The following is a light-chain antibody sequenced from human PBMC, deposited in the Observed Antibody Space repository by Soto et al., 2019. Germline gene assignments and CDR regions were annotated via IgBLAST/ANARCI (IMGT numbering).Light chain of an antibody. CDR3: QKYNNAPRT. CDR1: QGISNY. CDR2: AAS. V-gene: IGKV1-27*01. J-gene: IGKJ1*01. Sequence: IQLTQSPSSLSASVGDRFSNTVLASQGISNYLAWYQQKPGKVPKLLIYAASSLQSGVPSRFSGSGSGTDFTLTISSLQPEDVATYYCQKYNNAPRTFGQGTKLDI.